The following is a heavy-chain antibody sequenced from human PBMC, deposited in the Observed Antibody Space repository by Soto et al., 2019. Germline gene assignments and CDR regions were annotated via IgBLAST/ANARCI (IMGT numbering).Heavy chain of an antibody. Sequence: EVQLVESGGGLVQPGGSLRLSCAASGFTFSSYWMHWVRQAPGKGLVCVSRINSDGSSTSYADSVKGRFTISRDTAKNTLYLQMNSLRAEDTAVYYCVRTSLVVAAATREDYWGQGTLVTVSS. D-gene: IGHD2-15*01. CDR3: VRTSLVVAAATREDY. V-gene: IGHV3-74*01. J-gene: IGHJ4*02. CDR1: GFTFSSYW. CDR2: INSDGSST.